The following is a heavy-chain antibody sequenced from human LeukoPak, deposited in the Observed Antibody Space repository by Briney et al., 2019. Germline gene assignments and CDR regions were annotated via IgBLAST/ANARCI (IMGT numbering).Heavy chain of an antibody. J-gene: IGHJ4*02. V-gene: IGHV1-24*01. CDR2: FDPENAEI. CDR3: ATRGSDFCSGSDF. D-gene: IGHD3-3*01. Sequence: GASVKVSCKLSGNTLRELPIHWVRQAGGKGLEWMAGFDPENAEIVYAQKFQGRVTMTEDTSTNTAYMELTSLTSDDTALYYCATRGSDFCSGSDFWGQGTQVTVSS. CDR1: GNTLRELP.